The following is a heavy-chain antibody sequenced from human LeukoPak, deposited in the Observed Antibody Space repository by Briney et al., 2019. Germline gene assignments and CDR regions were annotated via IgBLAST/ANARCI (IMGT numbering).Heavy chain of an antibody. CDR1: GFTFSSYA. J-gene: IGHJ4*02. Sequence: GRSLRLSCAASGFTFSSYAMHWVRQAPGKGLEWVAVISYDGSNKYYADSVKGRFTISRDNSKNTLYLQMNSLRAEDTAVYYCARDRVDTAMFDYWGQGTLVTVSS. CDR3: ARDRVDTAMFDY. CDR2: ISYDGSNK. V-gene: IGHV3-30-3*01. D-gene: IGHD5-18*01.